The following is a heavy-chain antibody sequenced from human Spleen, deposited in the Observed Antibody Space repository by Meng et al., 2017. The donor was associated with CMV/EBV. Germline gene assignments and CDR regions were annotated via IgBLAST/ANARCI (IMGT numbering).Heavy chain of an antibody. V-gene: IGHV4-38-2*02. CDR2: IYHSGST. D-gene: IGHD5-18*01. CDR3: ARDRIQRPGDYYYYYGMDV. Sequence: SETLSLTCTVSGYSISSGYYWGWIRQPPGKGLEWIGSIYHSGSTNYNPSLESRVTISVDTSKNQFSLRLSSVTAADTAVYYCARDRIQRPGDYYYYYGMDVWGQGTTVTVSS. CDR1: GYSISSGYY. J-gene: IGHJ6*02.